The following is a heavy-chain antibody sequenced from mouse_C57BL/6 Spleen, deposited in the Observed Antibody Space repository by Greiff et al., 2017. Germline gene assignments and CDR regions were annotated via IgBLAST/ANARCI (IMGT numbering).Heavy chain of an antibody. CDR2: IHPSDSDT. Sequence: VQLQQPGAELVKPGASVKVSCKASGYTFTSYWMHWVKQRPGQGLEWIGRIHPSDSDTNYNQKFKGKATLTVDKSSSTAYMQLSSLTSEDSAVYYCAIPLYYYGSTYYAMDYWGQGTSVTVSS. CDR3: AIPLYYYGSTYYAMDY. CDR1: GYTFTSYW. D-gene: IGHD1-1*01. J-gene: IGHJ4*01. V-gene: IGHV1-74*01.